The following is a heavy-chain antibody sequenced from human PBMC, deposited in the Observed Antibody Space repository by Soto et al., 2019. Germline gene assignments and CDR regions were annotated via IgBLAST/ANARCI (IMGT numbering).Heavy chain of an antibody. CDR2: FDPEDGET. J-gene: IGHJ4*02. CDR1: GYTLTELS. CDR3: ATLRPDYYDSSGYYFYYFDY. V-gene: IGHV1-24*01. D-gene: IGHD3-22*01. Sequence: QVQLVQSGAEVKKPGASVKVSCKVSGYTLTELSMHWVRQAPGKGLEWMGGFDPEDGETIYAQKFQGRVTMTEDTYTDTAYMELSSLRSEDTAVYYCATLRPDYYDSSGYYFYYFDYWGQGTLVTVSS.